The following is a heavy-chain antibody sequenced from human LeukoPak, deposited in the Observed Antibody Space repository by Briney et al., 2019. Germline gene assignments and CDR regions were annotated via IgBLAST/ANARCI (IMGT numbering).Heavy chain of an antibody. CDR1: GYTFTNYA. CDR3: ASLGYLSWTQLWFDN. D-gene: IGHD5-18*01. V-gene: IGHV7-4-1*02. Sequence: ASVKVSCKASGYTFTNYAMNWVRQAPGQGLEWMGWINTNTGNPTYAQGFTGRFVFSLDTSVSTAYLQISSLKTEDTAVYYCASLGYLSWTQLWFDNWGQGTLVTVSS. CDR2: INTNTGNP. J-gene: IGHJ4*02.